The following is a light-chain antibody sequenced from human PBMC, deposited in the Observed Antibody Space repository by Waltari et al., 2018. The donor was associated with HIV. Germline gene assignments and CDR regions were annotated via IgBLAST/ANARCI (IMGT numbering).Light chain of an antibody. J-gene: IGLJ3*02. Sequence: QSVLTQPPSVSAAPGQKVTISCSGSSSKSGNDFVSWYQHLPGAAPKLLIYDMDRRPSGISDRCSGSKSGTAATLGITGLQTGDEADYYCGTWDTSLGAGVFGGGTKLTVL. V-gene: IGLV1-51*01. CDR2: DMD. CDR1: SSKSGNDF. CDR3: GTWDTSLGAGV.